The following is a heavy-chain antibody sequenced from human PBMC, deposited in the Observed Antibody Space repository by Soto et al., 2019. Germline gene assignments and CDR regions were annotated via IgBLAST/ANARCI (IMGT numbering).Heavy chain of an antibody. CDR1: GYTFTSYG. CDR2: ISAHNGNT. J-gene: IGHJ4*02. Sequence: QVHLVQSGAEVKKPGASVKVSCKASGYTFTSYGITWVRQAPGQGLEWMGWISAHNGNTDYAQKHRGRVILTRDTSTSTAYMELRSPISDDTAVYYCARGRYGDYWGQGARVTVSS. CDR3: ARGRYGDY. V-gene: IGHV1-18*01. D-gene: IGHD1-1*01.